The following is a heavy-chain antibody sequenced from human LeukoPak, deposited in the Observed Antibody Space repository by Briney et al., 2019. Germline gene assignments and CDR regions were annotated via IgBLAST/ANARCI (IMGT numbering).Heavy chain of an antibody. CDR2: INHSGYT. Sequence: SETLSLTCAVYGESSFSSYYWSWIRQTPGGALEWIGEINHSGYTNYNPSLKSRVTLSIDTSKNQFSLGLNSVTAADTAVYYCSRQVVGNDYWGQGTLVTVSS. D-gene: IGHD3-22*01. V-gene: IGHV4-34*01. CDR1: GESSFSSYY. CDR3: SRQVVGNDY. J-gene: IGHJ4*02.